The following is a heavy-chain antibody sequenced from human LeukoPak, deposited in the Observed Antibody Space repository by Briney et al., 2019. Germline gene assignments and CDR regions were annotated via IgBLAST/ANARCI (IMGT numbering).Heavy chain of an antibody. CDR3: ARDQLRYYGSNNYYSDMDF. CDR2: ISAYNGGT. CDR1: GYTFTSYA. D-gene: IGHD3-10*01. Sequence: ASLKFSCKASGYTFTSYAIGWVRQAPGQGLEWMGWISAYNGGTNYAQKFRGGVTMTTDTSTNTGYMELRSLRSDDTAVYFCARDQLRYYGSNNYYSDMDFWGQGTTVTVSS. J-gene: IGHJ6*02. V-gene: IGHV1-18*01.